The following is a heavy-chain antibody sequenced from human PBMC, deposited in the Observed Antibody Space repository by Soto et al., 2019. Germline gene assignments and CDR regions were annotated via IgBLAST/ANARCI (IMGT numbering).Heavy chain of an antibody. CDR3: ARTYSAMGG. CDR1: GFTVSSDS. V-gene: IGHV3-53*02. Sequence: EVQLVETGGDLIQPGGSLRLSCAASGFTVSSDSMTWVRQAPGKGLEWISIIYSDNNTDYTDSVKGRFSISRDTTKNILYLQMTSLRAENTVEDYWARTYSAMGGWGQGNTVNVSS. CDR2: IYSDNNT. J-gene: IGHJ6*02.